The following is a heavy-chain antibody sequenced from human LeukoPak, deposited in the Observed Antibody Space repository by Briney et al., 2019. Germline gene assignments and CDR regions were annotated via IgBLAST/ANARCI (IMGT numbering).Heavy chain of an antibody. CDR2: ISSSGSTT. CDR3: ARVFLYGDYVDI. Sequence: PGGSLRLSCAASGFTFSDYYMSWIRQAPGKGLEWVSYISSSGSTTYYADSVKGRFTISRDNAKNSLYLQMNSLRAEDTAVYYCARVFLYGDYVDIWGQGTMVTVSS. D-gene: IGHD4-17*01. V-gene: IGHV3-11*01. CDR1: GFTFSDYY. J-gene: IGHJ3*02.